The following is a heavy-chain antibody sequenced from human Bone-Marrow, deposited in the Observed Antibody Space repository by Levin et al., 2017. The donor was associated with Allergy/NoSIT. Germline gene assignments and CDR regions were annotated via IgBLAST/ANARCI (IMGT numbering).Heavy chain of an antibody. CDR3: ARGRGGVDFWSGQPKPRPCDY. Sequence: GESLKISCAASGFTFSSYGMHWVRQAPGKGLEWVAVIWDDGSNKYYADSVKGRFTISRDNSKNTLYLQMNSLRAEDTAVYCCARGRGGVDFWSGQPKPRPCDYWGQGTLVTVSS. V-gene: IGHV3-33*01. CDR1: GFTFSSYG. J-gene: IGHJ4*02. D-gene: IGHD3-3*01. CDR2: IWDDGSNK.